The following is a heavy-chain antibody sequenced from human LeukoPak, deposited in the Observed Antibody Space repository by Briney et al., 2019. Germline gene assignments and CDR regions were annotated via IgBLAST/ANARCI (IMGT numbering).Heavy chain of an antibody. CDR3: AREEGDGYNPYYYYGMDV. J-gene: IGHJ6*02. V-gene: IGHV1-69*01. Sequence: SVKVSCKASGGTFSSYAISWVRQAPGRGLEWMGGIIPIFGTANYAQKFQGRVTITADESTSTAYMELSSLRSEDTAVYYCAREEGDGYNPYYYYGMDVWGQGTTVTVSS. D-gene: IGHD5-24*01. CDR1: GGTFSSYA. CDR2: IIPIFGTA.